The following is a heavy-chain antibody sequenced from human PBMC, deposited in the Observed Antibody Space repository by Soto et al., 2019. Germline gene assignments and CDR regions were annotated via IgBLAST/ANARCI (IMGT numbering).Heavy chain of an antibody. CDR2: ISYDGSNK. V-gene: IGHV3-30-3*01. D-gene: IGHD1-1*01. J-gene: IGHJ4*02. CDR3: ARDLRYGLDY. CDR1: GFTFSSYA. Sequence: GGSLRLSCAASGFTFSSYAMHWVRQAPGKGLEWVAVISYDGSNKYYADSVKGRFTISRDNSKNTLYLQMNSLRAEDTAVYYCARDLRYGLDYWGQGTLVTVSS.